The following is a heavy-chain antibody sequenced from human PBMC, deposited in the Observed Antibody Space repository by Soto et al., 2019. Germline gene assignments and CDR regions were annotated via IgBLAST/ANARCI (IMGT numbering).Heavy chain of an antibody. CDR1: GFTFSNHA. CDR2: ISDSGST. Sequence: EVQLLESGGALVQPGGSLRLSCAASGFTFSNHAMNWVRQAPGKGLEWVSTISDSGSTYYADSVKGRFTTSRDNPKNTLYLHMNSLRAEDTAVYYCARDPGGHYCTSTSCLYFFDHWGQGTLVIVSS. D-gene: IGHD2-2*01. CDR3: ARDPGGHYCTSTSCLYFFDH. V-gene: IGHV3-23*01. J-gene: IGHJ4*02.